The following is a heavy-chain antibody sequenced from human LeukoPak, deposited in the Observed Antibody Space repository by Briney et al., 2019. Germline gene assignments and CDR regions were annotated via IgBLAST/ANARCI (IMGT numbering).Heavy chain of an antibody. Sequence: GGSPRLSCAASGFTFSNHAMSWVRQAPGKGLEWVSTISGSGDSTYYADSVKGRFTISGDNSKNTLYLQMNSLRAEDTAVYYCARRGPNWGFFDYWAGEPWSPSLQ. CDR3: ARRGPNWGFFDY. J-gene: IGHJ4*02. V-gene: IGHV3-23*01. CDR1: GFTFSNHA. CDR2: ISGSGDST. D-gene: IGHD7-27*01.